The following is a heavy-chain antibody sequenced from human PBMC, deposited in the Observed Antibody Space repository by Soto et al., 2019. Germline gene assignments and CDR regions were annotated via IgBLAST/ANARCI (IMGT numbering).Heavy chain of an antibody. J-gene: IGHJ5*02. D-gene: IGHD4-17*01. Sequence: QVQLQESGPGLVKPSQTLSLTCTVSGGSISSGDYYWSWIRQPPGKGLEWIGYIYYSGSTYYNPSLESRVTISVDTSKNQFALKLSSVTAADTAVYYCARASYGDYVADWFDPWGQGTLVTVSS. CDR2: IYYSGST. CDR1: GGSISSGDYY. CDR3: ARASYGDYVADWFDP. V-gene: IGHV4-30-4*01.